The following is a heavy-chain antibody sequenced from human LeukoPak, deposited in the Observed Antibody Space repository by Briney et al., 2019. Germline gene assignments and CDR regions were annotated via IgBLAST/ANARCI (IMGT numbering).Heavy chain of an antibody. V-gene: IGHV4-59*01. CDR2: ISDSENT. D-gene: IGHD3-3*01. CDR3: ARESGVLRFFFDL. CDR1: GGSIRSYY. Sequence: PSETLFLTCTVSGGSIRSYYWSSIRQPPGKGLEWIGYISDSENTNYNPSLRSRVTISVDTSKKQFSLKLTYVTAADTAMYYCARESGVLRFFFDLWGPGTMVTVSS. J-gene: IGHJ3*01.